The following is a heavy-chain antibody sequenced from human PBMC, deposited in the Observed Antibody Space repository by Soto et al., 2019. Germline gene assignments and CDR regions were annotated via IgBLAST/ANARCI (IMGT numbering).Heavy chain of an antibody. Sequence: QVQLQEAGPRLVKPSETLSLTCTVSGGSISIYYWSWIRQFPGKGLEWIGYISHNGNTVYNPSLKSRVTISVDTSKNEFSLRLTSMTAADTALYYCARGYRDYSYAGEGLDIWGQWTGVRVSS. CDR2: ISHNGNT. D-gene: IGHD3-16*01. CDR3: ARGYRDYSYAGEGLDI. CDR1: GGSISIYY. V-gene: IGHV4-59*01. J-gene: IGHJ3*02.